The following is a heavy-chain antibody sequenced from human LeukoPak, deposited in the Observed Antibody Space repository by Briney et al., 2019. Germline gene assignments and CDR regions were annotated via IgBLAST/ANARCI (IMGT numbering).Heavy chain of an antibody. J-gene: IGHJ4*02. V-gene: IGHV3-53*01. CDR2: IYSGGDT. CDR1: GFTVSGNY. D-gene: IGHD3-3*01. Sequence: PGGSLRLSCAASGFTVSGNYMSWVRQAPGKGLECVAVIYSGGDTYYADSVKGRFTISRDKSKNTLYLQMNSLRAEDTAVYYCAIPFGVVTDYWGQGTLVTVSS. CDR3: AIPFGVVTDY.